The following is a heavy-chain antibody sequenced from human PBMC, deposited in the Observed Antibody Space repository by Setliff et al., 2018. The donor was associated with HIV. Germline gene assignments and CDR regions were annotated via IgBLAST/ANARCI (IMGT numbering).Heavy chain of an antibody. Sequence: SLRLSCTTSKFIFSTYWMHWVRQGPGKGLVWVSRINSDGSNTMYADSVKGRFTISRDNAKNTLYLQMNSLRVDDTAVYYCARSTTADWGQGTMVTVSS. CDR2: INSDGSNT. D-gene: IGHD4-17*01. CDR3: ARSTTAD. CDR1: KFIFSTYW. J-gene: IGHJ4*02. V-gene: IGHV3-74*03.